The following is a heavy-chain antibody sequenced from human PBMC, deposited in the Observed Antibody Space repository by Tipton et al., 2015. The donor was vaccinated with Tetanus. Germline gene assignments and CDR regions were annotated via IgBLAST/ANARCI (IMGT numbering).Heavy chain of an antibody. V-gene: IGHV4-59*01. CDR1: GGSISGYF. D-gene: IGHD3-10*01. J-gene: IGHJ6*02. Sequence: TLSLTCSVSGGSISGYFWTWIRQPPGKGLQCIGYVFYTGSTNYNSPFGSRVTISVDTSKNQISLQLRSVTAADTAVYYCAKPNGESRTDYYYYYGMDVWGQGTTVTVSS. CDR2: VFYTGST. CDR3: AKPNGESRTDYYYYYGMDV.